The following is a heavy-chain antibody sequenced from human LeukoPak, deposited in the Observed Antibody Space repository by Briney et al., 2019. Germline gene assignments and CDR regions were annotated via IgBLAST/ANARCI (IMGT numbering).Heavy chain of an antibody. CDR2: ISSSSSYI. Sequence: PGGSLRLSCAASGFTFSSYAMSWVRQAPGKGLEWVSSISSSSSYIYYADSVKGRFTISRDNAKNSLYLQMNSLRAEDTAVYYCARAGEYQLRSNYYYYMDVWGKGTTVTVSS. J-gene: IGHJ6*03. D-gene: IGHD2-2*01. CDR1: GFTFSSYA. CDR3: ARAGEYQLRSNYYYYMDV. V-gene: IGHV3-21*01.